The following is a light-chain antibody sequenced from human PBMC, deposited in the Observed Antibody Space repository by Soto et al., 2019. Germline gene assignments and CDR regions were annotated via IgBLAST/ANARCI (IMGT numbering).Light chain of an antibody. CDR2: AAS. CDR3: QQANNCQIT. V-gene: IGKV1-12*01. Sequence: DIQMTQSPSSVSASVGDRVTITCRASQGISSWLAWYQQKPGKAPKLLIYAASSLPSGVPSRFSGSGSGTDFTLNIRRLQPDDFATYYCQQANNCQITFGRGPRLEIK. CDR1: QGISSW. J-gene: IGKJ5*01.